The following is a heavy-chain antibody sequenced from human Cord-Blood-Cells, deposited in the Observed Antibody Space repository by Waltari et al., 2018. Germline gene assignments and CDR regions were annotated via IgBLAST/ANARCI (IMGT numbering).Heavy chain of an antibody. CDR3: ARGVVGDYFDY. Sequence: EVQLVESGGGLVKPGGSLRLSCAASGFTFSSYSMNWVGQAPGKGLGWVSSISSISSYIYYADSVKGRFTISRDNAKNSLYLQMNSLRAEDTAVYYCARGVVGDYFDYWGQGTLVTVSS. CDR2: ISSISSYI. D-gene: IGHD3-10*01. CDR1: GFTFSSYS. V-gene: IGHV3-21*01. J-gene: IGHJ4*02.